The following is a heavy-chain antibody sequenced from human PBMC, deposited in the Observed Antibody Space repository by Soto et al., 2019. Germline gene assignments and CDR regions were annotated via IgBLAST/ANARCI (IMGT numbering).Heavy chain of an antibody. V-gene: IGHV3-23*01. CDR3: VFYGGLTGYDH. D-gene: IGHD3-9*01. Sequence: EVQLLESGGGLVQPGGSLRLSCAGSGFIFRNYGMSWVRQAPGKGLEWVSAISGDGTGTYYADSVKGRFAISRDNSRNTLYLQMSSLRAEATVLYCCVFYGGLTGYDHWGQGTLVTVPS. J-gene: IGHJ5*02. CDR2: ISGDGTGT. CDR1: GFIFRNYG.